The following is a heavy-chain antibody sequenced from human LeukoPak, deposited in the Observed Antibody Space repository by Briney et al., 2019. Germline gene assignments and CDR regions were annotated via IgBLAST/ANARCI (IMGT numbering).Heavy chain of an antibody. CDR1: GYTFTTYD. J-gene: IGHJ4*02. V-gene: IGHV1-8*01. Sequence: ASVEVSCKASGYTFTTYDIIWVRQATGQGLEWMGWMNPNSGNTGYAQKFQGRVTMTRDTSISTAYMELSSLRSEDTAVYFCARETTIPPYYFDYWGLGTPVIVSS. CDR3: ARETTIPPYYFDY. CDR2: MNPNSGNT. D-gene: IGHD3-9*01.